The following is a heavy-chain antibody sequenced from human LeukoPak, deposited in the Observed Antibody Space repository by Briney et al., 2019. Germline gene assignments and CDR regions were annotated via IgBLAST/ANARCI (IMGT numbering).Heavy chain of an antibody. CDR3: AREGFAVRGVLDV. CDR2: IYHSGST. Sequence: SETLSLTCAVSGGSISSGGYSWSWIRQPPGKGLEWIGYIYHSGSTYYNPSLKSRVTISVDRSKNQFSLKLSSVTAADTAVYYCAREGFAVRGVLDVWGQGTTVTVSS. J-gene: IGHJ6*02. V-gene: IGHV4-30-2*01. CDR1: GGSISSGGYS. D-gene: IGHD3-10*01.